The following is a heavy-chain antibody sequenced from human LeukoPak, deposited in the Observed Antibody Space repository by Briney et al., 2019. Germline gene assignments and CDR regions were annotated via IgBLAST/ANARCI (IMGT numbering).Heavy chain of an antibody. Sequence: DPSETLSLTCTVSGESISGFYWTWIRQPPGKGLEWIGYIYYSGSTNYNPSLKSRVTISVDTSKNQFSLKLSSVTAADTAVYYCARLPYKVYFDYWGQGNLVSVSS. CDR3: ARLPYKVYFDY. CDR2: IYYSGST. V-gene: IGHV4-59*08. J-gene: IGHJ4*02. D-gene: IGHD5-24*01. CDR1: GESISGFY.